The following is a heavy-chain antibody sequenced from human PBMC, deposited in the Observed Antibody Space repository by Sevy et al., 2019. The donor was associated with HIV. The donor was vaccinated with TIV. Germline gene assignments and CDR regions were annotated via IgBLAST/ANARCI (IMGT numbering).Heavy chain of an antibody. CDR2: ISYDGSNK. Sequence: GGSLRLSCAASGFTFSSYAMHWVRQAPGKGLEWVAVISYDGSNKYYADSVKGRFTISRDNSKNTLYLQMNSLRAEDTAAYYCARAGDSSSWYSAGPMDVWGKGTTVTVSS. V-gene: IGHV3-30-3*01. CDR3: ARAGDSSSWYSAGPMDV. CDR1: GFTFSSYA. J-gene: IGHJ6*03. D-gene: IGHD6-13*01.